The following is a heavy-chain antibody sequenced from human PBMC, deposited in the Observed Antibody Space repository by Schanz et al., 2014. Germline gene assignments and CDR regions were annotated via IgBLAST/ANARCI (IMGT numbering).Heavy chain of an antibody. J-gene: IGHJ4*02. V-gene: IGHV4-4*02. D-gene: IGHD3-10*01. CDR3: ARGGQGFGEPHQRLFEY. Sequence: QVQLEESGAGLVKPSGTLSLTCAVSGASVSSDNWWNWVRQPPGKGLEWIGEIYDSGNTNYNPSHKSRVTMSVDDPKTQFPLQLPSVTAADTAVYYCARGGQGFGEPHQRLFEYWGPGTLVTVSS. CDR2: IYDSGNT. CDR1: GASVSSDNW.